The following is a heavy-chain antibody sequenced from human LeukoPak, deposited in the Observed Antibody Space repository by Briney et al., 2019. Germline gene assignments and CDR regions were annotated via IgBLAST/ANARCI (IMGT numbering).Heavy chain of an antibody. Sequence: SETLSLTCTVSGGSINTYYWSWIRQPPGKGLEWIGEINHSGSTNYNPSLKSRVTISVDTSKNQFSLKLSSVTAADTAVYYCARSLGAFDIWGQGTMVTVSS. V-gene: IGHV4-34*01. J-gene: IGHJ3*02. CDR3: ARSLGAFDI. CDR2: INHSGST. CDR1: GGSINTYY.